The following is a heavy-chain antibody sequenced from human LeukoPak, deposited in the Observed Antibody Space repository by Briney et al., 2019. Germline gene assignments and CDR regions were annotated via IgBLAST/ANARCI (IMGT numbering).Heavy chain of an antibody. Sequence: TGGSLRLSCAASGFTFSNYGMHWVRQAPGKGLEWVALIWYDGSDKYYADSVKGRFTISRDNSKSTLYLQMNSLRAEDTAVYYCARGNYDSSGSFDYWGQGTLVTVSS. J-gene: IGHJ4*02. CDR2: IWYDGSDK. D-gene: IGHD3-22*01. CDR1: GFTFSNYG. CDR3: ARGNYDSSGSFDY. V-gene: IGHV3-33*08.